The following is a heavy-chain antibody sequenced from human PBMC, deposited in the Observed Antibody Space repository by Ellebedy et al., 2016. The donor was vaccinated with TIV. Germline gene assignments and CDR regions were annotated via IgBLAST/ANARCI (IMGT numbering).Heavy chain of an antibody. CDR3: ARDTHSSGWFNPPGLSYYYGMDV. CDR2: IIPIFGTA. V-gene: IGHV1-69*06. Sequence: SVKVSXXASGGTFSSYAISWVRQAPGQGLEWMGGIIPIFGTANYAQKFQGRVTITADKSTSTAYMELSSLRSEDTAVYYCARDTHSSGWFNPPGLSYYYGMDVWGQGTTVTVSS. D-gene: IGHD6-19*01. J-gene: IGHJ6*02. CDR1: GGTFSSYA.